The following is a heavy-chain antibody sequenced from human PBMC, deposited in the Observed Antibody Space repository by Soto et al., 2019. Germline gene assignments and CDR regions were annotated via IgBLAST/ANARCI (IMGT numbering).Heavy chain of an antibody. CDR3: ARSPHYYYYYYMDV. CDR2: INHSGST. CDR1: GGSISSYY. J-gene: IGHJ6*03. V-gene: IGHV4-34*01. Sequence: PSETLSLTCTVSGGSISSYYWSWIRQPPGKGLEWIGEINHSGSTNYNPSLKSRVTISVDTSKNQFSLKLSSVTAADTAVYYCARSPHYYYYYYMDVWGKGTTVTVSS.